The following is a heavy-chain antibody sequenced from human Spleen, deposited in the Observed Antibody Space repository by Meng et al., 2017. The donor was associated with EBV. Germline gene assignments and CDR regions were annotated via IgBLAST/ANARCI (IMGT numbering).Heavy chain of an antibody. CDR3: ARDLYDSSGSTFDY. Sequence: QVQLVQSGAAVMQPGASVTVSCKASGYPFTTYAMHWVRQAPGQRLEWMGWINADNGDTKYSQRFQGRVTITRDTSASTAYMELSSLRSEDTAVYYCARDLYDSSGSTFDYWGQGTLVTVSS. D-gene: IGHD3-22*01. CDR2: INADNGDT. J-gene: IGHJ4*02. CDR1: GYPFTTYA. V-gene: IGHV1-3*01.